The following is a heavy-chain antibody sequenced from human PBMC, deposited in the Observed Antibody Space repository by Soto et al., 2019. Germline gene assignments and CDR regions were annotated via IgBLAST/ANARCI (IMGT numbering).Heavy chain of an antibody. CDR2: IIPIFGTA. J-gene: IGHJ3*02. D-gene: IGHD3-10*01. CDR3: AREQPNISWFGEWGDAFDI. V-gene: IGHV1-69*12. Sequence: QVQLVQSGAEVKKPGSSVKVSCKASGGTFSSYAISWVRQAPGQGLEWMGGIIPIFGTANYAQKFQGRVTITADESASKGYQGLSSLRSEDTAVYYCAREQPNISWFGEWGDAFDIWGQGTMVTVSS. CDR1: GGTFSSYA.